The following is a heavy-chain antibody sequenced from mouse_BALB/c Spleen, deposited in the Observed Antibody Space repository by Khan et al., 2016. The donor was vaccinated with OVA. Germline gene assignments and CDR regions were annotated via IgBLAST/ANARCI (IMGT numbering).Heavy chain of an antibody. CDR1: GYKFTDFS. CDR3: GRGGGGDRFAY. CDR2: VSTYYGDA. J-gene: IGHJ3*01. Sequence: VQLQQSGAELVRPGVSVKISCKGSGYKFTDFSIHWVKQSHAKSLEWIGVVSTYYGDATYNQNFKGKATMTVDKTSSTAYMELARLTSEDSAIYYFGRGGGGDRFAYWGQGTLVTVSA. V-gene: IGHV1S137*01.